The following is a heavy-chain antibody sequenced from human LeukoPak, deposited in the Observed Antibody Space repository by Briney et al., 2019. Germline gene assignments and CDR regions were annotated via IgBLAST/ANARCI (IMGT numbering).Heavy chain of an antibody. D-gene: IGHD2-2*01. CDR1: NGSFSGYY. V-gene: IGHV4-59*12. CDR2: IYYSGST. J-gene: IGHJ6*02. Sequence: SETLSLTCAVYNGSFSGYYWSWIRQPPGKGLEWIGYIYYSGSTNYNPSLKSRVTISVDTSKNQFSLKLSSVTAADTAVYYCARGVGLCSSTSCYWLRTAYYGMDVWGQGTTVTVSS. CDR3: ARGVGLCSSTSCYWLRTAYYGMDV.